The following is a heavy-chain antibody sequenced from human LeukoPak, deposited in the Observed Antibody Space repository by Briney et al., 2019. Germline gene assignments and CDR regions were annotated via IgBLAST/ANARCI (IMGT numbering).Heavy chain of an antibody. CDR3: AHLNAVKWYYYDY. J-gene: IGHJ4*02. Sequence: SGPTLVNPTQALTLTCTFSGFSLRGGAVAVGWLRQPPGKALEWLTHVYWNDDKRYSPSLKSRLTITKDTSKNQVVLTMTNMDPVDTGTYYCAHLNAVKWYYYDYWGQGSLVSVSS. CDR2: VYWNDDK. D-gene: IGHD2-8*01. V-gene: IGHV2-5*01. CDR1: GFSLRGGAVA.